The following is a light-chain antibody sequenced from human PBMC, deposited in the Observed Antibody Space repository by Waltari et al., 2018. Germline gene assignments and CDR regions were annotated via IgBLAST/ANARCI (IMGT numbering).Light chain of an antibody. CDR3: QTGGHGTWV. CDR2: VNSDGSH. CDR1: SGHSSNV. J-gene: IGLJ3*02. V-gene: IGLV4-69*01. Sequence: QLVLTQSPSASASLGASVKLTCTLTSGHSSNVIAWHQQRPEKGPRYLMKVNSDGSHSKGAEIPDRFSGSSSGAGRYLTISSLQSEDEADYYCQTGGHGTWVFGGGTKLTVL.